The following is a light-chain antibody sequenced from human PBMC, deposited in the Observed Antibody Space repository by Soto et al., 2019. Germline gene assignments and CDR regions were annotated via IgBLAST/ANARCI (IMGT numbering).Light chain of an antibody. CDR2: AAS. J-gene: IGKJ1*01. V-gene: IGKV3-15*01. CDR3: QHYNYWPPWT. CDR1: QSVRSD. Sequence: PGERATLSCRASQSVRSDLAWYQSKPGQAPRLLIYAASTRATGVPARFSGSGSGTEFTLTISSLQSEDFAVYFCQHYNYWPPWTFGQGTKLEVK.